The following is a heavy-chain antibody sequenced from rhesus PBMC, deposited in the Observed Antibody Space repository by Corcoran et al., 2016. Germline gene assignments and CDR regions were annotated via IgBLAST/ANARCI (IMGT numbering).Heavy chain of an antibody. V-gene: IGHV3-54*02. Sequence: EVQLVESGGGLVQPGGSLRLACAASGFTFSSYGMPWVRQVPGKGLEWVAIGSYDGSKKYYADSVKDRFTISRDNSKNMLYLQMNNLKLEDTAVYYCARGSSGYSGSWNAGYWGQGVLVTVSS. CDR2: GSYDGSKK. J-gene: IGHJ4*01. CDR1: GFTFSSYG. D-gene: IGHD6-25*01. CDR3: ARGSSGYSGSWNAGY.